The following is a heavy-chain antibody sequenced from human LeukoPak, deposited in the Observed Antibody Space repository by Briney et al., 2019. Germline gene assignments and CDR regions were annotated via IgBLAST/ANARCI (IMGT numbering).Heavy chain of an antibody. Sequence: GGSLRLSCAASGFTFSSYWMTWARQAPGKGLEWVANIKQDGSEKYYVDSVKGRFTISRDNAKNSLYLQMNSLRAEDTAVYYCARETVDTAFDYWGQGTLVTVSS. CDR2: IKQDGSEK. CDR1: GFTFSSYW. J-gene: IGHJ4*02. V-gene: IGHV3-7*01. CDR3: ARETVDTAFDY. D-gene: IGHD5-18*01.